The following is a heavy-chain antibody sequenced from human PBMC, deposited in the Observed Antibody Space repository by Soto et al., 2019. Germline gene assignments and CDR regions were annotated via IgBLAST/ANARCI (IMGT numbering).Heavy chain of an antibody. CDR2: ISSSSSNI. J-gene: IGHJ3*01. CDR1: GFNFNTYT. D-gene: IGHD1-26*01. Sequence: EVQLVESGGGLVKPGGSLRLSCVASGFNFNTYTIHWVRQTPGKGLEWVSSISSSSSNIFYADSVKGRFTISRDNAKKSLYLQMNSLRAADTAVYYCARGAWDSGDALEVGGQGTMVTVS. V-gene: IGHV3-21*02. CDR3: ARGAWDSGDALEV.